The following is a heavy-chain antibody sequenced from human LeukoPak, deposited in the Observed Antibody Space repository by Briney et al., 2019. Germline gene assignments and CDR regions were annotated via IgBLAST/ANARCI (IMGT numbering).Heavy chain of an antibody. CDR3: AREVSVLRYFDWLPAPHWFDP. CDR2: INAGNGNT. Sequence: ASVTVSCTASGYTFTSYAMHWVRQAPGQRLEWMGWINAGNGNTKYSQKFQGRVTITRDTSASTAYMELSSLRSEDTAVYYCAREVSVLRYFDWLPAPHWFDPWGQGTLVTVSS. D-gene: IGHD3-9*01. J-gene: IGHJ5*02. V-gene: IGHV1-3*01. CDR1: GYTFTSYA.